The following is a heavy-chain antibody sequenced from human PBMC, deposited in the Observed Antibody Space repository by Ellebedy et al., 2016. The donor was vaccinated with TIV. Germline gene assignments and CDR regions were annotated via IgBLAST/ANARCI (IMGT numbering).Heavy chain of an antibody. CDR1: GFTVSSNY. V-gene: IGHV3-53*01. CDR3: ASAPLYRPFDY. CDR2: IYSGGST. J-gene: IGHJ4*02. Sequence: GGSLRLXXAASGFTVSSNYMSWVRQAPGKGLEWVSVIYSGGSTYYADSVKGRFTISRDNSKNTLYLQMNSLRAEDTAVYYCASAPLYRPFDYWGQGTLVTVSS. D-gene: IGHD3-16*02.